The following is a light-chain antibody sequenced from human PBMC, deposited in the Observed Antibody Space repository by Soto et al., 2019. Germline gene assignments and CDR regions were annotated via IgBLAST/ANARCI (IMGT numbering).Light chain of an antibody. Sequence: ELVLTHSPATLSLSPGERATLSCRASQSVSSYLAWYQQKPGQAPRLLIYDASNRATGIPARFSGSGSGTDFTLTISSLEPEDFAVYYCQQRSNFTFGQGTRLEIK. V-gene: IGKV3-11*01. CDR1: QSVSSY. CDR2: DAS. CDR3: QQRSNFT. J-gene: IGKJ5*01.